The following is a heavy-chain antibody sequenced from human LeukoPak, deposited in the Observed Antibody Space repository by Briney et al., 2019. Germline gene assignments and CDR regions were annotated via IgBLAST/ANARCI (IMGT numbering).Heavy chain of an antibody. D-gene: IGHD1-26*01. CDR2: VYTSGST. CDR1: GGSMNNYY. J-gene: IGHJ6*03. V-gene: IGHV4-4*09. Sequence: SETLSLTCTVSGGSMNNYYWSWVRKPPGKGLEWIGYVYTSGSTLYNPSLNSRVTISIDTSRNHFSLRLTSVTAADTAVFYCARATTGGYYYYYYMDVWGKGATVTVSS. CDR3: ARATTGGYYYYYYMDV.